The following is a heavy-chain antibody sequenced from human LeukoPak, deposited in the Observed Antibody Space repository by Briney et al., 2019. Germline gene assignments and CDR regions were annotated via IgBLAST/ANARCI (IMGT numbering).Heavy chain of an antibody. V-gene: IGHV3-74*03. J-gene: IGHJ4*02. CDR2: INGDGSST. Sequence: GGSLRLSRAASGFTFSAYWMHWVRQAPGKGLVWVSRINGDGSSTTYEDSVKGRFTISRDNAKNTVYLQMNSLRADDTAVYYCARGPYYGSGSYGADYWGQGTLVTVSS. D-gene: IGHD3-10*01. CDR1: GFTFSAYW. CDR3: ARGPYYGSGSYGADY.